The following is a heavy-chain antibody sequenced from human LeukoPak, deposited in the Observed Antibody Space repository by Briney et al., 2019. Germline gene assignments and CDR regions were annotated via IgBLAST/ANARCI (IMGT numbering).Heavy chain of an antibody. CDR2: IWYDGSNK. D-gene: IGHD3-10*01. CDR3: AKDILWFGELFVDX. CDR1: GFTFSSYG. V-gene: IGHV3-33*06. Sequence: GGSLRLSCAASGFTFSSYGMHWVRQAPGKGLEWVAVIWYDGSNKYYADSVKGRFTISRDNSKNTLYLQMNSLRAEDTAVYYCAKDILWFGELFVDXWGQGTLVTV. J-gene: IGHJ4*02.